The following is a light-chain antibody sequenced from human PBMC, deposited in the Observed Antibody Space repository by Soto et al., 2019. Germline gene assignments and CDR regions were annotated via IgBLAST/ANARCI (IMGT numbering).Light chain of an antibody. CDR3: QQYNNWVRT. J-gene: IGKJ1*01. CDR1: QSVSSN. V-gene: IGKV3-15*01. CDR2: GAS. Sequence: EIVMTQSPATLSVSPGERATLSCRASQSVSSNLAWYQQKPGQAPRLLIYGASTRATGIPARFSGSGSGTEFTLTICSLQSEDFAVYYCQQYNNWVRTFGQGTKVEIK.